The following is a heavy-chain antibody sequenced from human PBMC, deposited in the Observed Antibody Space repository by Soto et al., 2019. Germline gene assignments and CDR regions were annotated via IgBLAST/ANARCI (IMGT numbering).Heavy chain of an antibody. CDR3: ARGSRDYYYYYMDV. J-gene: IGHJ6*03. CDR2: MNPNSGNT. Sequence: ASVKVSCKASGYTFTSYDINWVRQATGQGLEWMGWMNPNSGNTGYEQKFQGRVTMTRNTSISTAYMALSSLRSEDTAAYYCARGSRDYYYYYMDVWGKGTTVTVSS. V-gene: IGHV1-8*01. CDR1: GYTFTSYD.